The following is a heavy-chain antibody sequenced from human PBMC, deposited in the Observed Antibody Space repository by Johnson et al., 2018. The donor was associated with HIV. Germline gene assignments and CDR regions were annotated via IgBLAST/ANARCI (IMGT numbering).Heavy chain of an antibody. CDR2: ITSGGGDT. CDR1: GFTFSRSA. J-gene: IGHJ3*02. Sequence: VQLVESGGDLVQPGGSLRLSCAASGFTFSRSAMSWVRQAPGKGLEWVSLITSGGGDTYYADSVKGRFTISRDNSKNTLYLQMNSLRAEDTAVYYCAKAWELLGRRAALDIWGQGTMVTVSS. CDR3: AKAWELLGRRAALDI. D-gene: IGHD1-26*01. V-gene: IGHV3-23*04.